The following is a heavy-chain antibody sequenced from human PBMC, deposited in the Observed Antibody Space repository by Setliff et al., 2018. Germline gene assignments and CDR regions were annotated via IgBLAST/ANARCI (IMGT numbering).Heavy chain of an antibody. V-gene: IGHV1-18*01. CDR1: GFMFSTYG. J-gene: IGHJ4*02. D-gene: IGHD6-19*01. Sequence: ASVKVSCKTSGFMFSTYGLGWVRQAPGQGPEWIGCISGFTGDTKYAPKFQDRVILTIDESSTTAHMELRSLTSDDTAFYYCARSSAPSVVLAADFDYWGQGTLVTVSS. CDR2: ISGFTGDT. CDR3: ARSSAPSVVLAADFDY.